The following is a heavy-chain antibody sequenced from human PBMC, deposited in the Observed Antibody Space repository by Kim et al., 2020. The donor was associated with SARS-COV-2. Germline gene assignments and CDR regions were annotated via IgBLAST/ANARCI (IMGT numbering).Heavy chain of an antibody. CDR3: ARFKSGWYGEVNWFYP. J-gene: IGHJ5*02. CDR2: IYYSGST. V-gene: IGHV4-59*13. Sequence: SETLSLTCTVSGGSISSYYWSWIRQPPGKGLEWIGYIYYSGSTNYNPSLKSRVTISVDTSKNQFSLKLSSVTAADTAVYYFARFKSGWYGEVNWFYPWG. CDR1: GGSISSYY. D-gene: IGHD6-19*01.